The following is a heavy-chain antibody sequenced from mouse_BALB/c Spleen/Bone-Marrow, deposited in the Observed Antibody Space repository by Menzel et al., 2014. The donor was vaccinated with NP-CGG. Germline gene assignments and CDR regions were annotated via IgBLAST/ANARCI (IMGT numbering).Heavy chain of an antibody. Sequence: EVKVVESGGGLVQPGGSLRLSCATSGFTFSDFYMEWVRQPPGKRLEWIAASRDKANDYTTEYSASAKGRFIVSRDTSQSILYLHMNALRAEDTAIYYCARGTVNYFDYWGQGTTLTVSS. CDR2: SRDKANDYTT. D-gene: IGHD1-1*01. V-gene: IGHV7-1*02. CDR1: GFTFSDFY. J-gene: IGHJ2*01. CDR3: ARGTVNYFDY.